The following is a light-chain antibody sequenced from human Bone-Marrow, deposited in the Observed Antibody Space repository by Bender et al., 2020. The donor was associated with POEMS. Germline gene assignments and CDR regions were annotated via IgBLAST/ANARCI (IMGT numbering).Light chain of an antibody. CDR2: EVS. V-gene: IGLV2-8*01. CDR3: CSYVGSSTWV. CDR1: SSDVGGYNY. Sequence: QSALTQPPSASGSPGQSVAISCTGSSSDVGGYNYVSWYQQHSGKAPKLVIYEVSQRPSGVPDRFSGSKSGNTASLTISGLQSDDEADYYCCSYVGSSTWVFGGGTKLTVL. J-gene: IGLJ3*02.